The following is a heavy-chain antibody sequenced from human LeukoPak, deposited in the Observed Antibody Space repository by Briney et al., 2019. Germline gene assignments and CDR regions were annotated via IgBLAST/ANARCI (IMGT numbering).Heavy chain of an antibody. CDR3: ARDQYSYAHAAH. CDR1: GFTVSSNY. CDR2: IYSGGTT. V-gene: IGHV3-66*01. Sequence: GGSLRLSCAASGFTVSSNYMSWVRQAPGKGLEWVSVIYSGGTTYYAASVKGRFTISRDNSKNTLHLQMNSLRAEDTAVYYCARDQYSYAHAAHWGQGTLVTVSS. J-gene: IGHJ4*02. D-gene: IGHD5-18*01.